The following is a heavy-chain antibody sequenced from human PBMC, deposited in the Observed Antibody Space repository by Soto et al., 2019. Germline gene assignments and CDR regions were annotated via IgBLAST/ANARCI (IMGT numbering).Heavy chain of an antibody. CDR3: ARDGRQGYDMDV. J-gene: IGHJ6*02. V-gene: IGHV3-48*02. CDR2: ISGASKTI. Sequence: EVQLVESGGGLVQPGGSLRLSCAVSGFTFSSHSMNWVRQAPGMGLEWVSYISGASKTIYYADSLKGRFTISRDNAKNSLYLQMNSLRDEDTAVYYCARDGRQGYDMDVWGQGTTVTVSS. CDR1: GFTFSSHS.